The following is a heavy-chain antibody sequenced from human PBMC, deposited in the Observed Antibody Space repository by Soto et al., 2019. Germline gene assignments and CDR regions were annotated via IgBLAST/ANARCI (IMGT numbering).Heavy chain of an antibody. D-gene: IGHD6-19*01. Sequence: QVQLVESGGGVVQPGRSLRLSCAASGFTFSSYGMHWVRQAPGKGLEWVAVISYDGSNKYYADSVKGRFTISRDNSKNTLYLQRNSLRAEDTAVYYCARAPPYSSGFDYWGQGTLVTVSS. CDR1: GFTFSSYG. J-gene: IGHJ4*02. CDR2: ISYDGSNK. V-gene: IGHV3-30*03. CDR3: ARAPPYSSGFDY.